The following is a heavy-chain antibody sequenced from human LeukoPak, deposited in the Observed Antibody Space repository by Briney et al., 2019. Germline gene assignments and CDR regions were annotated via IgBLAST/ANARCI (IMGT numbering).Heavy chain of an antibody. J-gene: IGHJ4*02. D-gene: IGHD3-3*01. CDR3: ARDMSGPVDY. V-gene: IGHV3-30*04. CDR2: ISYDGSNK. CDR1: GFTFSSYA. Sequence: GGPLRLSCAASGFTFSSYAMHWVRQAPGKGLEWVAVISYDGSNKYYADSVKGRFTISRDNSKNTLYLQMNSLRAEDTAVYYCARDMSGPVDYWGQGTLVTVSS.